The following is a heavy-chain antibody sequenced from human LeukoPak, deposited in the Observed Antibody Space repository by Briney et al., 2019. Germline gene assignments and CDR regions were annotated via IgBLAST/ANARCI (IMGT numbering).Heavy chain of an antibody. D-gene: IGHD2-15*01. V-gene: IGHV1-58*02. CDR1: GFTFTSSA. CDR2: IVVGSGNT. CDR3: AAELGSYYYYGMDV. J-gene: IGHJ6*02. Sequence: ASVTVSCKASGFTFTSSAMQWVRQARGQRLEWIGWIVVGSGNTNYAQKFQERVTITRDMSTSTAYMELSSLRSEDTAVYYCAAELGSYYYYGMDVWGQGTTVTVSS.